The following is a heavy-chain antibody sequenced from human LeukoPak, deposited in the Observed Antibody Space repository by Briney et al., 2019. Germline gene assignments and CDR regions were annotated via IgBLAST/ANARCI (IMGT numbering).Heavy chain of an antibody. CDR2: INPSGGST. CDR1: GYTFTSYY. D-gene: IGHD3-22*01. CDR3: ASGGLWYDSSGYSLSAH. J-gene: IGHJ4*02. V-gene: IGHV1-46*01. Sequence: ASVKVSCKASGYTFTSYYMHWVRQAPGQGLEWMGIINPSGGSTSYAQKFQGRVTMTRDTSTSTVYMELSSLRSEDTAVYYCASGGLWYDSSGYSLSAHWGQGTLVTVSS.